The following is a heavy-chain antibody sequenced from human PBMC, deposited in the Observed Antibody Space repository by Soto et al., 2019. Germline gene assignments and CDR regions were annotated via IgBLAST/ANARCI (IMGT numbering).Heavy chain of an antibody. CDR1: GYTFTSYG. V-gene: IGHV1-18*04. CDR3: ARAINYGDYGGWFDP. D-gene: IGHD4-17*01. Sequence: QVQLVQSGAEVKKPGASVKVSCKASGYTFTSYGISWVRQAPGQGREWMGWISAYNGNTNYAQKLQGRVTMTTDTSTSTAYMELRSLRSDDTAVYYCARAINYGDYGGWFDPWGQGTLVTVSS. J-gene: IGHJ5*02. CDR2: ISAYNGNT.